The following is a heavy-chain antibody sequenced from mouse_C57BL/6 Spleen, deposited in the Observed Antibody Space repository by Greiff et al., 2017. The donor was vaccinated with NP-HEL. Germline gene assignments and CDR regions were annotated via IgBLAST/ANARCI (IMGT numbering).Heavy chain of an antibody. D-gene: IGHD3-1*01. J-gene: IGHJ2*01. CDR1: GYSITSGYY. CDR2: ISYDGSN. Sequence: EVQRVESGPGLVKPSQSLSLTCSVTGYSITSGYYWNWIRQPPGNKVEWMGFISYDGSNNYNPSLKNRITITRDTYKNQLFLKMNSVTTEDTAASYCARAGIRGVFYFDDWGQGTTLTVSS. CDR3: ARAGIRGVFYFDD. V-gene: IGHV3-6*01.